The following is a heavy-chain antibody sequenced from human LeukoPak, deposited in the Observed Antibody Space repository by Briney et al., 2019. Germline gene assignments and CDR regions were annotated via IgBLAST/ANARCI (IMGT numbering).Heavy chain of an antibody. Sequence: GGSLRLSWSASGXTFSRYAMHWVRQAPGKGLESVSAISSNGGSTYYADYVKGRFTISRDNSKNTLYLQMSSLRAEDTAVYYCVKDGGYHGSGSSYYFDYWGQGTLVTVSS. J-gene: IGHJ4*02. CDR3: VKDGGYHGSGSSYYFDY. CDR1: GXTFSRYA. CDR2: ISSNGGST. V-gene: IGHV3-64D*06. D-gene: IGHD3-10*01.